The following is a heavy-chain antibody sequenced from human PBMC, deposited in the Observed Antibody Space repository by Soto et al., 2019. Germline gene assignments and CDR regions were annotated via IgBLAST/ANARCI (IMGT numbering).Heavy chain of an antibody. J-gene: IGHJ3*02. CDR1: GFTFSSYS. D-gene: IGHD2-15*01. Sequence: PGGSLRLSCAASGFTFSSYSMNWVRQAPGKGLEWVSSISSSSSSYIYYADSVKGRFTISRDNAKNSLYLQMNSLRAEDTAVYYCARDPPYCRCGSCYPPPRAFEIWGQGTMVPVAS. CDR3: ARDPPYCRCGSCYPPPRAFEI. CDR2: ISSSSSSYI. V-gene: IGHV3-21*01.